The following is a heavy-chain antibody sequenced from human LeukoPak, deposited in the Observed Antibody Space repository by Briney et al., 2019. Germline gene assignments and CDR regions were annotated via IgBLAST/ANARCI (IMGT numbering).Heavy chain of an antibody. CDR1: GGTFSSYA. CDR2: VIPIFGTA. V-gene: IGHV1-69*13. CDR3: ARDRTERLRYFDWSKRGYFDY. J-gene: IGHJ4*02. Sequence: GASVKVSCKASGGTFSSYAISWVRQAPGRGLEWMGGVIPIFGTANYAQKFQGRVTITADESTSTAYMELSSLRSEDTAVYYCARDRTERLRYFDWSKRGYFDYWGQGTLVTVSS. D-gene: IGHD3-9*01.